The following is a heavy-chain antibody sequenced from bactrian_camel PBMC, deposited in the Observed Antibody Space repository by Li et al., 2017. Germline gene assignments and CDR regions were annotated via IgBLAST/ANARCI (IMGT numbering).Heavy chain of an antibody. D-gene: IGHD3*01. J-gene: IGHJ4*01. V-gene: IGHV3S55*01. Sequence: HVQLVESGGGSVQAGGSLTLSCARSGDTTCRYDMSWYRRGVGLEREGIASIDSDGHTSYADSVKGRFTISRDNAKEMLYLQMNSLKPEDTATYYCAAESEWVGYGVECLDYDYHSWSQGTQVTVS. CDR1: GDTTCRYD. CDR3: AAESEWVGYGVECLDYDYHS. CDR2: IDSDGHT.